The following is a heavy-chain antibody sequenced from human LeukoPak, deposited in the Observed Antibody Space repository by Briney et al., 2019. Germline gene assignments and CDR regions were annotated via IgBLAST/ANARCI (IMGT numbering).Heavy chain of an antibody. D-gene: IGHD5-18*01. J-gene: IGHJ4*02. CDR3: ATRGNTYGSAYFDY. CDR1: GDSISRYY. Sequence: SETLSLTCTVSGDSISRYYWSWIRQPPGKGLEWIGYVYSGGGTTYNPSLKSRVTISVDTSKNHFSLKLRSVTAADTAVYYCATRGNTYGSAYFDYWGPGTLVTVSS. V-gene: IGHV4-59*08. CDR2: VYSGGGT.